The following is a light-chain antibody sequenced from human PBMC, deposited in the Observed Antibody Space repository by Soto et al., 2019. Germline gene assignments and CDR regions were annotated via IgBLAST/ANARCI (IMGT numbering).Light chain of an antibody. CDR3: VLYVGSGISL. V-gene: IGLV8-61*01. CDR2: NTD. Sequence: QAVVTQEPSFSVSPGGTVTLTCGLSSGSVSTSYYPSWYQQTPGQTPRTLIYNTDTRSSGVPDRFSGSILGNKAALTITGAQADDESDYYCVLYVGSGISLFGGGTQLTVL. CDR1: SGSVSTSYY. J-gene: IGLJ2*01.